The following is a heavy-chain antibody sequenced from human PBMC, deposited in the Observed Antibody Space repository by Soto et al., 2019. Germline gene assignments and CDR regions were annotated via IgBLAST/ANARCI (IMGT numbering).Heavy chain of an antibody. CDR2: IIPILGIA. CDR3: ARGVSSGGALYGMDV. Sequence: QVQLVQSGAEVKKPGSSVKVSCKASGGTFSSYTISWVRQAPGQGLEWMGRIIPILGIANYAQKFQGRVTITADQSTSTAYMELSSLRSEDTAVYYCARGVSSGGALYGMDVWGQGTTVTVSS. J-gene: IGHJ6*02. CDR1: GGTFSSYT. V-gene: IGHV1-69*02. D-gene: IGHD6-19*01.